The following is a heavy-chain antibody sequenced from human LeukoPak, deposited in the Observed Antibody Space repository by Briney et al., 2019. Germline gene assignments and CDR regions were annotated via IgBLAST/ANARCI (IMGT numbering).Heavy chain of an antibody. CDR2: INSDGSSI. CDR1: GFTFSSYW. J-gene: IGHJ4*02. D-gene: IGHD3-22*01. V-gene: IGHV3-74*01. Sequence: PGGSLRLSCAASGFTFSSYWMHWVRQAPGKGLVWVSRINSDGSSISYADSVKGRFTISRDNAKNTLYLQMNSLRAEDTAIYYCAIVNYHDGSGYDCFDHWGQGTLVTVSS. CDR3: AIVNYHDGSGYDCFDH.